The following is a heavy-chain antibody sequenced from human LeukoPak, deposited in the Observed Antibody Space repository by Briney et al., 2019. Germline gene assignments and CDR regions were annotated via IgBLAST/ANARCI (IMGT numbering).Heavy chain of an antibody. D-gene: IGHD5-24*01. CDR3: AREERATSYYFDF. CDR2: VSHRGNA. V-gene: IGHV4-34*01. CDR1: GGPLSDYY. J-gene: IGHJ4*02. Sequence: SETLSLTCAVYGGPLSDYYWSWIRQPPGKGLEWLGEVSHRGNANYNPSLKSRVTISLDTSNNHVSLKVTSVSAADSAVYFCAREERATSYYFDFWGQGTLVAVTS.